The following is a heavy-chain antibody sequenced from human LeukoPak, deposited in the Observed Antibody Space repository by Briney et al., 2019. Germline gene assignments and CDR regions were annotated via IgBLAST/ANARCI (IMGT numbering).Heavy chain of an antibody. Sequence: PGGSLRLSCEGSGFTFSNYWMGWVRQAPGKGLQWVANIKTDGSEKYYADSVKGRFTISRDNSKNTLYLQMNSLRAEDTAVYYCARGTPSSSGWLYYGMDVWGQGTTVTVSS. J-gene: IGHJ6*02. CDR3: ARGTPSSSGWLYYGMDV. V-gene: IGHV3-7*01. D-gene: IGHD6-19*01. CDR2: IKTDGSEK. CDR1: GFTFSNYW.